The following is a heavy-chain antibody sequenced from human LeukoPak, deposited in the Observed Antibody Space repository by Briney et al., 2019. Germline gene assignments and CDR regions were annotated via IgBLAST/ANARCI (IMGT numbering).Heavy chain of an antibody. V-gene: IGHV4-4*07. CDR3: ARESGSYLWRSWLNP. D-gene: IGHD3-16*01. CDR2: IYTSGST. J-gene: IGHJ5*02. CDR1: GGSISSYY. Sequence: SETLSLTCTVSGGSISSYYWGWIRQPAGKGLEWIGRIYTSGSTNYNPSLKSRVTMSVDTSKNQFSLKLSSVTAADTAVYYCARESGSYLWRSWLNPWGQGTLVTVSS.